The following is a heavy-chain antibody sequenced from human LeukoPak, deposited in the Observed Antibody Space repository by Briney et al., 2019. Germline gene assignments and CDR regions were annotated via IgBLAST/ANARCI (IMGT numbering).Heavy chain of an antibody. CDR1: GFTFSSYG. CDR2: ISSSSSYI. CDR3: ARAFGGSYFTYYFDY. J-gene: IGHJ4*02. Sequence: AGGSLRLSCAASGFTFSSYGMHWVRQAPGKGLEWVSSISSSSSYIYYADSVKGRFTISRDNAKNSLYLQMNSLRAEDTAVYYCARAFGGSYFTYYFDYWGQGTLVTVSS. V-gene: IGHV3-21*01. D-gene: IGHD1-26*01.